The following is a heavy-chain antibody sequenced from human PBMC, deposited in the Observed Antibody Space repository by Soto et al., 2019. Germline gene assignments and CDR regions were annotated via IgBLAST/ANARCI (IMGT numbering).Heavy chain of an antibody. Sequence: QVQLVESGGGVVQPGRSLRLSCAASGFTFSSYARHWVRQAPGKGLEWVAVISYDGSNKYYADSVKGRFTISRDNSKNTLYLQMNSLRAEDTAVYYCARGDYSIPDYWGQGTLVTVSS. CDR1: GFTFSSYA. CDR3: ARGDYSIPDY. V-gene: IGHV3-30-3*01. J-gene: IGHJ4*02. CDR2: ISYDGSNK. D-gene: IGHD6-13*01.